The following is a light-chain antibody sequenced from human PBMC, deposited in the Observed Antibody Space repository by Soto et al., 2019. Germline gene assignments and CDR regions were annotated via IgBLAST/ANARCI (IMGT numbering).Light chain of an antibody. CDR2: TTS. CDR1: QRISNW. J-gene: IGKJ1*01. Sequence: DIHLTQSPSTLSASLGDGVTITCRASQRISNWLAWYQQKPGKAPNLLIYTTSNLESGVPSRFSGSGSGTEFPLTITSLQPDDFATYYCQHYNDYSWTFGQGTKVEIK. V-gene: IGKV1-5*03. CDR3: QHYNDYSWT.